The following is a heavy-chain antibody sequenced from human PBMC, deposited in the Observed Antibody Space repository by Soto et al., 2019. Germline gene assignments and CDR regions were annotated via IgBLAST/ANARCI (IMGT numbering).Heavy chain of an antibody. CDR1: GGSISSYY. J-gene: IGHJ6*02. CDR3: ARDQGSSWLNYYYGMDV. D-gene: IGHD6-13*01. Sequence: QVQLQESGPGLVKHSETLSLTCTVSGGSISSYYWSWIRQPPGKGLEWIGYIYYSGSTNYNPSLKSRVTISVDTSKNQFSLKLSSVTAADTAVYYCARDQGSSWLNYYYGMDVWGQGTTVTVSS. CDR2: IYYSGST. V-gene: IGHV4-59*01.